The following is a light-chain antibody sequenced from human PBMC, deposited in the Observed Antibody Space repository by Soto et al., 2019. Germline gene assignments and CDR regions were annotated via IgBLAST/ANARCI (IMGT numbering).Light chain of an antibody. CDR2: DAS. CDR3: QQRSNWPVA. Sequence: EIVLTQSPATLSLSPGERATLSCRASQSVSSYLAWYQQQPGQAPRLLLYDASNRATGIPARFSGGGSWTDFTLTISTLATEDFEVYYWQQRSNWPVACGQGTKLESK. CDR1: QSVSSY. V-gene: IGKV3-11*01. J-gene: IGKJ2*01.